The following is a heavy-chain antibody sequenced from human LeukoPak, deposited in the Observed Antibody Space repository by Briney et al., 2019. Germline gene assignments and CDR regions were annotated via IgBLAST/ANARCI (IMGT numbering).Heavy chain of an antibody. Sequence: GGSLRLSCAASGFTFSSYWMSWVRQAPGKGLEWVANIKQDGSEKYYVDSVKGRFTISRDNAKNSLFLQMNSLRAEDTALYYCAKANYQMLAPNHPYGMDVWGQGTTVTVSS. CDR1: GFTFSSYW. J-gene: IGHJ6*02. V-gene: IGHV3-7*03. CDR2: IKQDGSEK. CDR3: AKANYQMLAPNHPYGMDV. D-gene: IGHD2-2*01.